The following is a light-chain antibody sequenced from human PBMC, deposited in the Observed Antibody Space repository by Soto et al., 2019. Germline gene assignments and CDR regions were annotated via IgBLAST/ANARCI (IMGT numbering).Light chain of an antibody. CDR2: GAS. CDR3: QQYGYSPYT. Sequence: EIVLTQYPGTLSLSPGERATLSCRASRSVTSRYLAWYQQKPGQAPRLLIYGASSRATGIPDRFSGSGSGTDFTLTISRLEPEDFAVYYWQQYGYSPYTFGQGTKLEIK. V-gene: IGKV3-20*01. J-gene: IGKJ2*01. CDR1: RSVTSRY.